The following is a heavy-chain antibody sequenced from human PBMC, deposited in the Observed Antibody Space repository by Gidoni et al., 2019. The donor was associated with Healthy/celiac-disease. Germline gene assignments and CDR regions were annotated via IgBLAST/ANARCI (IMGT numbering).Heavy chain of an antibody. V-gene: IGHV3-23*01. CDR1: GFPFSSYA. Sequence: EVQLLESGGGLVQPGGSLRLSCAASGFPFSSYAMSWVRQAPGKGLEWVSAISGSGGSTYYADSVQGRFTISRDNSKNTLYLQMNSLRAEDTAVYYCASTDYGDYGYFDLWGRGTLVTVSS. J-gene: IGHJ2*01. CDR3: ASTDYGDYGYFDL. CDR2: ISGSGGST. D-gene: IGHD4-17*01.